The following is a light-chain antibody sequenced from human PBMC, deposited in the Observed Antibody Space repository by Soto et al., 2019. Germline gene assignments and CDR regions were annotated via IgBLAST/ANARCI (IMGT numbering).Light chain of an antibody. CDR2: GAS. CDR1: QSVSSN. Sequence: EIVMTQSPATLSVPPGERATLSCRASQSVSSNLGWYQQKPGQAPRLLIFGASTRETGSPARFSGSGSGTEFTLTISSLQSEDFAVYYCQQYNNWPPSFGQGTRLEIK. CDR3: QQYNNWPPS. J-gene: IGKJ5*01. V-gene: IGKV3-15*01.